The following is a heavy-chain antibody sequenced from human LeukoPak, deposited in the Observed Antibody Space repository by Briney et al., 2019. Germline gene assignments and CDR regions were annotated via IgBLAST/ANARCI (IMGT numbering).Heavy chain of an antibody. CDR2: IYYSGST. V-gene: IGHV4-39*01. J-gene: IGHJ4*02. D-gene: IGHD3-22*01. CDR1: GGSISSSSYY. CDR3: ARGHYYDSSAV. Sequence: SETLYLTCTVSGGSISSSSYYWGWIRQPPGKGLEWIGSIYYSGSTYYNPPLKSRVTISVDTSKNQFSLKLSSVTAADTAVYYCARGHYYDSSAVWGQGTLVTVSS.